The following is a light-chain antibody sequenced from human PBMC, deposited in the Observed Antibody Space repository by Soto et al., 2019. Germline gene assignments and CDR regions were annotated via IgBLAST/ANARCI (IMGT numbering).Light chain of an antibody. V-gene: IGLV1-47*01. CDR2: RTN. Sequence: QSVLTQPPSASGTPGQRVTISCSGSSSNIGSNYVYWYHQLPGTAPKLLIYRTNQRPSGVPDRFSGSKSGTSASLAISGLRSEDEADYYCAAWDDSLSGLVFGGGTKLTVL. CDR1: SSNIGSNY. CDR3: AAWDDSLSGLV. J-gene: IGLJ2*01.